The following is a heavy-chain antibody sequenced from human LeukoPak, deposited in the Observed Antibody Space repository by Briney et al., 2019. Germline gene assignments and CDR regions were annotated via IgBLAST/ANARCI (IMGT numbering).Heavy chain of an antibody. V-gene: IGHV3-48*01. CDR2: ISRSSSTI. CDR1: GFTFSSYS. Sequence: GGSLRLSCAASGFTFSSYSMNWVRQAPGKGLEWVSYISRSSSTIYYADSVKGRFTISRDNAKNSLYLQMNSLRAEDTAVYYCARLSSWDRNNAFDIWGQGTMVTVSS. J-gene: IGHJ3*02. D-gene: IGHD6-13*01. CDR3: ARLSSWDRNNAFDI.